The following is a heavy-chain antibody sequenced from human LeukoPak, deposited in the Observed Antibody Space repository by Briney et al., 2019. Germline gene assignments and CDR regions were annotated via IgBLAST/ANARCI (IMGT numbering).Heavy chain of an antibody. CDR2: ISGSGGST. Sequence: GASLRLSCAASGFTFSSYAMSWVRQAPGKGLEWVSAISGSGGSTYYADSVKGRFTISRDNSKNTLYLQMNSLRAEDTAVYYCAKQMEDYCGGDCYSNWFDPWGQGTLVTVSS. CDR1: GFTFSSYA. V-gene: IGHV3-23*01. CDR3: AKQMEDYCGGDCYSNWFDP. D-gene: IGHD2-21*02. J-gene: IGHJ5*02.